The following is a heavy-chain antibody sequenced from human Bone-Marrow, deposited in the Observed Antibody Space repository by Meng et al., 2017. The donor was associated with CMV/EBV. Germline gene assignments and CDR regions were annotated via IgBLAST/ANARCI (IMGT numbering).Heavy chain of an antibody. D-gene: IGHD2-15*01. Sequence: GESLKISCAASGFTFSSYAMHWVRQAPGKGLEWVAVISYDGSNKYYADSVKGRFTISRDNSKNTLYLQMNSLRAEDTAVYYCAREIGIVGGYGLDVWGQGTAVTVSS. CDR2: ISYDGSNK. V-gene: IGHV3-30-3*01. CDR3: AREIGIVGGYGLDV. CDR1: GFTFSSYA. J-gene: IGHJ6*02.